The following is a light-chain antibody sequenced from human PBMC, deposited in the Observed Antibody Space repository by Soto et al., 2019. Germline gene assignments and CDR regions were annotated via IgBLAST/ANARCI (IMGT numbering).Light chain of an antibody. CDR3: QAWDSSTEHVV. CDR2: QDS. Sequence: SYELTQPPSVSVSPGQTASITCSGDKLGDKYGCWYQQKPGQPPVLVIYQDSQRPSGIPERFSGSNSGNTATLTISGTQAMDEADYYCQAWDSSTEHVVFGGGTKVTVL. V-gene: IGLV3-1*01. CDR1: KLGDKY. J-gene: IGLJ2*01.